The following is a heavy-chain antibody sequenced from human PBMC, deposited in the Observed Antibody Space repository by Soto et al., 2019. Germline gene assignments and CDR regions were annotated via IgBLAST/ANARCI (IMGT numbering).Heavy chain of an antibody. J-gene: IGHJ4*02. D-gene: IGHD3-3*01. CDR2: ISYDGSNK. V-gene: IGHV3-30*18. Sequence: PGGSLRLSCATSGFTFSSYGMHWVRQAPGKGLEWVAVISYDGSNKYYADSVKGRFTISRDNSKNTLYLQMNSLRAEDTAVYYCAKEGPYYDFWSGYSSYYFDYWGQGTLVTVSS. CDR3: AKEGPYYDFWSGYSSYYFDY. CDR1: GFTFSSYG.